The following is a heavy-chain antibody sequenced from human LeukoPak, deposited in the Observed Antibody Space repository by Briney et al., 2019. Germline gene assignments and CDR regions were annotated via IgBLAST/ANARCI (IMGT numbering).Heavy chain of an antibody. Sequence: GGSLRLSCAASGFTFGSYGMSWVRQAPGKGLEWVSGTSASAGRTFYADSVKGRFTISRDNLKNTLYLQMNSLKTEDTAVYYCTIGGWNDVLGDYWGQGTLVTVSS. CDR2: TSASAGRT. V-gene: IGHV3-23*01. D-gene: IGHD1-1*01. J-gene: IGHJ4*02. CDR3: TIGGWNDVLGDY. CDR1: GFTFGSYG.